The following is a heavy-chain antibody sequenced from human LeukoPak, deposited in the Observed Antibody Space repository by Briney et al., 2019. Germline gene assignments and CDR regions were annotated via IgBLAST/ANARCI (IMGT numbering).Heavy chain of an antibody. J-gene: IGHJ4*02. CDR1: AFTFSNYE. Sequence: GGSLRLSYAAYAFTFSNYETDCVRQAPRNGREWVSYISSNRNTLYYADSVKGRFTISRDNAKNSLYLQMNSLRAEDTAVYYCARGYCSGATCYSAGYWGQGTLVTVSS. CDR2: ISSNRNTL. D-gene: IGHD2-15*01. CDR3: ARGYCSGATCYSAGY. V-gene: IGHV3-48*03.